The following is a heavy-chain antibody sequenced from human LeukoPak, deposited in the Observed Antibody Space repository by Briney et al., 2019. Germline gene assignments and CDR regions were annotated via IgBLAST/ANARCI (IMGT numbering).Heavy chain of an antibody. CDR3: ARAPLYYGSGRKKNWFDP. D-gene: IGHD3-10*01. J-gene: IGHJ5*02. V-gene: IGHV1-8*01. CDR2: MNPNSGNT. Sequence: ASVKVSCKASGYTFNNYGISWVRQAPGQGLEWMGWMNPNSGNTGYAQKFQGRVTMTRNTSISTAYMELSSLRSEDTAVYYCARAPLYYGSGRKKNWFDPWGQGTLVTVSS. CDR1: GYTFNNYG.